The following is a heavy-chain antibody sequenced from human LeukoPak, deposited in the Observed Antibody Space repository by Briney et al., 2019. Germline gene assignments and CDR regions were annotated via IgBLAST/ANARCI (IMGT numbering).Heavy chain of an antibody. Sequence: GGSLRLSCAASGFTFSSYSMNWVRQAPGKGLEWVSSISSSSSYIHYADSVKGRFTISRDNAKNSLYLQMNSLRAEDTAVYYCARAVAGSPAGSVDIWGQGTMVTVSS. CDR1: GFTFSSYS. CDR2: ISSSSSYI. V-gene: IGHV3-21*01. D-gene: IGHD6-19*01. CDR3: ARAVAGSPAGSVDI. J-gene: IGHJ3*02.